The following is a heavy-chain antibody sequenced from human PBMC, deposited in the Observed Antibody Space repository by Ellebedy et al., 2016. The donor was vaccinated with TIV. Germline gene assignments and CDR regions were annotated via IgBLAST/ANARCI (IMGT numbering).Heavy chain of an antibody. Sequence: GEPLKISCAASGFTFSSYSMNWVRQAPGKGLEWVSYISSSSSTIYSADSVKGRFTISRDNAKNSLYLQMNSLRDEDTAVYYCATSTVARGSYSDYWGQGTLVTVSS. J-gene: IGHJ4*02. D-gene: IGHD3-10*01. CDR1: GFTFSSYS. CDR3: ATSTVARGSYSDY. CDR2: ISSSSSTI. V-gene: IGHV3-48*02.